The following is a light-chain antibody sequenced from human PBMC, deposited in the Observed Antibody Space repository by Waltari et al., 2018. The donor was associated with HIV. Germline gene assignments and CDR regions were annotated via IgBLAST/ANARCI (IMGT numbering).Light chain of an antibody. J-gene: IGLJ3*02. CDR2: QDS. CDR3: QAWDSSTVWV. Sequence: SYELTQPPSVSVSPGQTASITRSGDKLGDKYACWYQQKPGQSPVLVIYQDSKRPSGIPERFSGSNSGNTATLTISGTQAMDEADYYCQAWDSSTVWVFGGGTKLTVL. V-gene: IGLV3-1*01. CDR1: KLGDKY.